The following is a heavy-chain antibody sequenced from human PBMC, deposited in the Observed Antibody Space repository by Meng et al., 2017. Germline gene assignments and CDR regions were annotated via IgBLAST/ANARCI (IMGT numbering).Heavy chain of an antibody. CDR2: IYYSGST. Sequence: QVRLEESGPGLVKPSQTLSLSCTVSGGSISRGGYYWSWIRQHPGKGLEWIGYIYYSGSTYYNPSLKSRVTISVDTSKNQFSLKLSSVTAADTAVYYCASKGGLSTYNWFDPWGQGTLVTVSS. J-gene: IGHJ5*02. V-gene: IGHV4-31*03. CDR1: GGSISRGGYY. CDR3: ASKGGLSTYNWFDP. D-gene: IGHD5-12*01.